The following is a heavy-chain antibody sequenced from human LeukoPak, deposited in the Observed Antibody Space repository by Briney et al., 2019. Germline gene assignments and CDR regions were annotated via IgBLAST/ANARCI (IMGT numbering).Heavy chain of an antibody. CDR2: IYSGGST. CDR1: GFGVSSNY. D-gene: IGHD4/OR15-4a*01. CDR3: ARHRADGYDYGDYFDY. J-gene: IGHJ4*02. Sequence: GGSLRLSCAASGFGVSSNYMSWVRQAPGTGLEWVSVIYSGGSTYYADSVKGTFTISRDNSKNTLYLQMDSLRVEDTAVYYCARHRADGYDYGDYFDYWGQGTLVTVSS. V-gene: IGHV3-66*04.